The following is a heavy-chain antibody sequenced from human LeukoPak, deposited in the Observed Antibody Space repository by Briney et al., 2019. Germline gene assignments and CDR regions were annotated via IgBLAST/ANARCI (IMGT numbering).Heavy chain of an antibody. CDR3: ARDGYYYDGSFEY. J-gene: IGHJ4*02. V-gene: IGHV4-38-2*02. CDR1: GYSISSGYF. Sequence: SETLSLTCAVSGYSISSGYFWAWLRHPPGKGLEWIGSISHSGSSYSKPSLKSRVIISVDTSNNQFSLKLTSVTAADTATYYCARDGYYYDGSFEYWGQGIRVAVSS. D-gene: IGHD3-22*01. CDR2: ISHSGSS.